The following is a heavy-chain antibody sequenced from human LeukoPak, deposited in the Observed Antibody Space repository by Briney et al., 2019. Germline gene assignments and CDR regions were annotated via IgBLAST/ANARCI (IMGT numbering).Heavy chain of an antibody. CDR1: GYTFTGYY. D-gene: IGHD2-2*01. Sequence: ASVKLSCKASGYTFTGYYMHWVRQPPGQGLEWMGWINPNSGGTNYAQKFQGRVTMTRDTSISTAYMELSRLRSDDTAVYYCARDLKGIVVVPAAMGHWFDPWGQGTLVTVSS. CDR2: INPNSGGT. V-gene: IGHV1-2*02. CDR3: ARDLKGIVVVPAAMGHWFDP. J-gene: IGHJ5*02.